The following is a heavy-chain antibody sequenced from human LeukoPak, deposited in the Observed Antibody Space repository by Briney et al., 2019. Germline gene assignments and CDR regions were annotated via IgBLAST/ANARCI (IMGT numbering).Heavy chain of an antibody. Sequence: SETLSLTCAVYGGSFSDYYWSWIRQPPGKGLEWIGEINHSGSTNYNPSLESRVTISVDTSKNQFSLKLSSVTAADTAVYYCARALGYCSGGSCYPRRANWFDPWGQGTLVTVSS. CDR3: ARALGYCSGGSCYPRRANWFDP. CDR1: GGSFSDYY. D-gene: IGHD2-15*01. CDR2: INHSGST. J-gene: IGHJ5*02. V-gene: IGHV4-34*01.